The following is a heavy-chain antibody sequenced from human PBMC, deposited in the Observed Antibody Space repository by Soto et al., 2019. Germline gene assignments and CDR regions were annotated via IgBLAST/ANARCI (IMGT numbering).Heavy chain of an antibody. CDR1: GYTFSNYD. CDR2: VNPNNGDT. Sequence: QVQLVQSGAELKKPGASVKVSCKASGYTFSNYDMNWVRQATGQGPEWIGWVNPNNGDTGYAQKFQGRVTLTTDISTTPAYMELTSLRSEDTAIYYCAKVSRKVSAIDFDYWGQGTLITVSS. D-gene: IGHD3-22*01. V-gene: IGHV1-8*01. CDR3: AKVSRKVSAIDFDY. J-gene: IGHJ4*02.